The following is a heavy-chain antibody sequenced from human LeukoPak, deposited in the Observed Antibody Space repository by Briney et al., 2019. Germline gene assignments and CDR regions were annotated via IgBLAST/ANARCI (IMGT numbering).Heavy chain of an antibody. Sequence: GGSLRLSCAASGFTFSSYWMHWVRQAPGKGLVWVSRINTDGSSTSYADSVMGRFTISRDNAKNTLSLQMNSLRAEDTAVYYCARNGDYAYSLPYYFDYWGQGTLVTVSS. D-gene: IGHD4-17*01. CDR3: ARNGDYAYSLPYYFDY. CDR1: GFTFSSYW. CDR2: INTDGSST. J-gene: IGHJ4*02. V-gene: IGHV3-74*01.